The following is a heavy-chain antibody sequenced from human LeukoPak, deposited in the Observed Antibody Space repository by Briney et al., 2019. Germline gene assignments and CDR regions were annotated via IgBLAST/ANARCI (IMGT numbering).Heavy chain of an antibody. CDR1: GFNFANHA. D-gene: IGHD2-21*02. V-gene: IGHV3-23*01. CDR3: VREDTPATANY. Sequence: GGSLRLSCAASGFNFANHAMSWVCQTPGKGLEWVSAISGGGDITYYADSVTGRFTISRDNSKDTLFLQMHSLRPGDTAVYYCVREDTPATANYWGQGTLVTISS. CDR2: ISGGGDIT. J-gene: IGHJ4*02.